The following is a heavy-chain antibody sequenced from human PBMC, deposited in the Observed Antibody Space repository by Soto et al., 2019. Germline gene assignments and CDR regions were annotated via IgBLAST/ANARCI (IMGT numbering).Heavy chain of an antibody. CDR2: IDTNDSYT. Sequence: GESLKISCKGSGYSFTSYWISCVRQRPGKGLEWIARIDTNDSYTNHSRSYQAHVTSSAAKSISNAYLQWSSLKASDTAMYYCALSTYYYYGMDVWGQGTTGTVS. CDR1: GYSFTSYW. CDR3: ALSTYYYYGMDV. V-gene: IGHV5-10-1*01. J-gene: IGHJ6*02.